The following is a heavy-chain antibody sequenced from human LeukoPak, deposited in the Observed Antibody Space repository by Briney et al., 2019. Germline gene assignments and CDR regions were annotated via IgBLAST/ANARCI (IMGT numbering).Heavy chain of an antibody. D-gene: IGHD2-2*01. Sequence: QPGRSLRLSCAASGFTFSSYGMHWVRQAPGKGLEWVAVISYDGSNKYYADSVKGRFTISRDNSKNTLYLQMNSLRAEDTAVYYCAKARGYELLSPYFDYWGQGTLVTV. CDR2: ISYDGSNK. CDR1: GFTFSSYG. CDR3: AKARGYELLSPYFDY. J-gene: IGHJ4*02. V-gene: IGHV3-30*18.